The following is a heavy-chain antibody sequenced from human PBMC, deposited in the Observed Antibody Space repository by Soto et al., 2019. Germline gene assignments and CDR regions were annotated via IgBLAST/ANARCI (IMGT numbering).Heavy chain of an antibody. D-gene: IGHD1-1*01. J-gene: IGHJ4*02. CDR3: ARFNDWPDEKGSFDY. CDR1: GFTFSGFG. Sequence: GGSLRLSCAASGFTFSGFGMHWLRQAPGKGLEWVGLISYDGSNTYYADSVKGRFTISRDNSKNTVSLQMDSLRVEDTAVYYCARFNDWPDEKGSFDYWSQGTLVTVSS. V-gene: IGHV3-33*01. CDR2: ISYDGSNT.